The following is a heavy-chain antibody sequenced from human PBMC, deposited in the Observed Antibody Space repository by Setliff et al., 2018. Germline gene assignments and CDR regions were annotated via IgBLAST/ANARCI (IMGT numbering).Heavy chain of an antibody. D-gene: IGHD1-26*01. CDR2: INLGGGST. CDR3: AREIGGADGFDF. Sequence: ASVKVSCKASGYTFTSYYVHWVRQAPGQGLEWMGLINLGGGSTSYAQKFQGRVTMTADTSIRTAYMELRRLRSGDTALYYCAREIGGADGFDFWGQGTMVTVSS. J-gene: IGHJ3*01. V-gene: IGHV1-46*01. CDR1: GYTFTSYY.